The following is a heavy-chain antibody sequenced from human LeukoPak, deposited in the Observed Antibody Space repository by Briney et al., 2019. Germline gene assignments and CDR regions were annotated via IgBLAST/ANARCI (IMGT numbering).Heavy chain of an antibody. Sequence: GGSLRLSCAASGFTFSSYGMHWVRQAPGKGLEWVSGISGSGGDTYYADSVKGRFTISRDNSRNTLYLQMNSLRAEDTAVYYCATITMVRGVRNYFDYWGQGTLVTVSS. V-gene: IGHV3-23*01. CDR2: ISGSGGDT. CDR1: GFTFSSYG. CDR3: ATITMVRGVRNYFDY. D-gene: IGHD3-10*01. J-gene: IGHJ4*02.